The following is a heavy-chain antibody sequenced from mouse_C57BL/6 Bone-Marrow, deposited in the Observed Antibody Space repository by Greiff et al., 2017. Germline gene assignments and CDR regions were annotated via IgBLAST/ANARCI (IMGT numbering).Heavy chain of an antibody. Sequence: EVQGVESGEGLVKPGGSLKLSCAASGFTFSSYAMSWVRQTPEKRLEWVAYISSGGDYIYYADTVKGRFTISRDNARNTLYLQMSSLKSEDTAMYYCTRYYYGSSHWYFDVWGTGTTVTVSS. J-gene: IGHJ1*03. V-gene: IGHV5-9-1*02. CDR3: TRYYYGSSHWYFDV. CDR1: GFTFSSYA. CDR2: ISSGGDYI. D-gene: IGHD1-1*01.